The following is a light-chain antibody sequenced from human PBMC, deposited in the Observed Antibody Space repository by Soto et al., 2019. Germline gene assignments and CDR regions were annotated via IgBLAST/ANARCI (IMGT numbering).Light chain of an antibody. V-gene: IGLV2-23*02. Sequence: QSALTQPASVSGSPGQSITISCTGTSSDVGSYDLVSWYQQRPDRAPRLMIFEVAKRPSGISTRFSGSKSGNTASLTISGLQAVDEADYFCCSYTSTNTLVFGGGTKVTVL. CDR3: CSYTSTNTLV. J-gene: IGLJ2*01. CDR2: EVA. CDR1: SSDVGSYDL.